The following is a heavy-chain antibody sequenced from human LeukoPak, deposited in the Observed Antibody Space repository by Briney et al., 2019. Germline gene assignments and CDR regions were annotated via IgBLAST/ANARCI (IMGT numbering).Heavy chain of an antibody. Sequence: GGSLRLSCAASGFTFSSYTMIWVRQAPGKGLEWVSSISSSGSYIYYADSVKGRFTISRDNAQSSLYLQMNSLRAEDTAVYYCAREKSNYYHDYWGQGTLVTVSS. V-gene: IGHV3-21*01. J-gene: IGHJ4*02. CDR3: AREKSNYYHDY. CDR2: ISSSGSYI. CDR1: GFTFSSYT. D-gene: IGHD1-26*01.